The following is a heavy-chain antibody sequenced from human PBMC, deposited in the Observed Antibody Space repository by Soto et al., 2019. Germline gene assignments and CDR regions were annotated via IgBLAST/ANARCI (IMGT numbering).Heavy chain of an antibody. Sequence: QVQLVQSGAEVKKPGASVKVSCKASGYTFTSYGISWVRQAPGQGLEWMGWISAYNGNTNYAQKLQGRVTMTTDTATSTASMELRSLRSDDTAVYYCARDGVATSRYVYYYGMDVWGQGTTVTVSS. CDR2: ISAYNGNT. J-gene: IGHJ6*02. D-gene: IGHD5-12*01. CDR1: GYTFTSYG. CDR3: ARDGVATSRYVYYYGMDV. V-gene: IGHV1-18*01.